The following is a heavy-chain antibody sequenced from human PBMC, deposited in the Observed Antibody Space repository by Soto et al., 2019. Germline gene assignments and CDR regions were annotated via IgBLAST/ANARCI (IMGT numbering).Heavy chain of an antibody. V-gene: IGHV4-31*03. D-gene: IGHD2-21*02. CDR2: IYYSGST. J-gene: IGHJ4*02. Sequence: SETLSLTCTVSGGSISSGGYYWSWIRQHPGKGLEWIGYIYYSGSTYYNPSLKSRVTISVDTSKNQFSLKLSSVTAADTAVYYCARAIRSYCGGDCCPIFDYWGQGTLVTVSS. CDR3: ARAIRSYCGGDCCPIFDY. CDR1: GGSISSGGYY.